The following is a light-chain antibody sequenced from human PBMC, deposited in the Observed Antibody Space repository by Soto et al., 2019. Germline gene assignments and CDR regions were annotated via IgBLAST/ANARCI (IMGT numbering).Light chain of an antibody. V-gene: IGKV1-5*01. Sequence: DIQVTQSPSFLSASVGDRVTITCRARRSVSSWLAWYQQKPGKAPNLMISHASSLQIRXXSXSSGSGSATEFPITISSLQPDDLATYYCQQYAGNWTFSQGTKVDIK. CDR3: QQYAGNWT. CDR1: RSVSSW. CDR2: HAS. J-gene: IGKJ1*01.